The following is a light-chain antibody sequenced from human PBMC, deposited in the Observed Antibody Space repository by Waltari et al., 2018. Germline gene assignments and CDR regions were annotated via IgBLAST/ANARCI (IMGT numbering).Light chain of an antibody. V-gene: IGKV3-20*01. CDR2: GAS. CDR3: QHYVRLPVT. CDR1: QSVRGT. Sequence: EIVLTQSPGTLSLSPGEKATLSCRASQSVRGTLAWYQQKPGQAPRLLIYGASIRATGIPDRFSGSGSGTDFSLTITRLEPEDFAVYYCQHYVRLPVTFGQGTRVEIK. J-gene: IGKJ1*01.